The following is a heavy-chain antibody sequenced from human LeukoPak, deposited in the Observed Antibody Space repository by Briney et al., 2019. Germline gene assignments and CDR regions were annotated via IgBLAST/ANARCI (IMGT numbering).Heavy chain of an antibody. Sequence: GGSLRLSCAASGFTFNKYSMNWVRQAPGQGLEWVSYISSSSTIYYADSLKGRFTISRDNAKNSLYLQMNSLRAEDTAVYYCARENGEGLSWAFDIWGQGTMVTVSS. V-gene: IGHV3-48*04. J-gene: IGHJ3*02. CDR1: GFTFNKYS. CDR2: ISSSSTI. D-gene: IGHD3-3*01. CDR3: ARENGEGLSWAFDI.